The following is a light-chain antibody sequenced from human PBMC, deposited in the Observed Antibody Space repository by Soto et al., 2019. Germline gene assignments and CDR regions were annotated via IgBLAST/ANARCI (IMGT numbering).Light chain of an antibody. CDR3: QQYYNWPRT. Sequence: EVVMTQSPVTLSVSPGERATLSCRASQSVSSNLAWYQQKPGQAPWLLIYGASTRATGVPARFSGSGSGTEFTLTISSQQSEDFAVYYCQQYYNWPRTFGQGTKLEIK. J-gene: IGKJ2*01. CDR2: GAS. V-gene: IGKV3-15*01. CDR1: QSVSSN.